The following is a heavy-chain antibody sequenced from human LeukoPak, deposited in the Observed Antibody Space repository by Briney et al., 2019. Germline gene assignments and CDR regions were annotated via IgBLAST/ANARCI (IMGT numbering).Heavy chain of an antibody. V-gene: IGHV1-2*02. CDR3: ARGGCCSSTSCHPIFDY. CDR1: GYTFTGYY. D-gene: IGHD2-2*01. CDR2: INPNSGGT. Sequence: ASVRVSCKASGYTFTGYYMHWVRQAPGQGLEWMGWINPNSGGTNYAQKFQGRVTMTRDTSISTAYMERSRLRSDDTAVYYCARGGCCSSTSCHPIFDYWGQGTLVTVSS. J-gene: IGHJ4*02.